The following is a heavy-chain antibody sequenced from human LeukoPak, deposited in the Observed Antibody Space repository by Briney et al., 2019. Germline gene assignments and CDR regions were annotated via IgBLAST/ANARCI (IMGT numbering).Heavy chain of an antibody. CDR3: ARGTTSSSWQYYFDY. CDR1: GGSISSGSYY. CDR2: IYTSGST. D-gene: IGHD6-13*01. Sequence: PSQTLSLTCTVSGGSISSGSYYWSWIRQPAGKGLEWIGRIYTSGSTNYNPSLKSRVTISVYTSKNQFSLKLSSVTAADTAVYYCARGTTSSSWQYYFDYWGQGTLVTVSS. V-gene: IGHV4-61*02. J-gene: IGHJ4*02.